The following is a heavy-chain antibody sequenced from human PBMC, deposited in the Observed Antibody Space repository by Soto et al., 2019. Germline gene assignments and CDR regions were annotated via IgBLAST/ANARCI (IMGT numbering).Heavy chain of an antibody. Sequence: EVQLVESGGGLVQPGGSLRLSCAASGFTFSSYWMHWVRQAPGKGLVWVSRINSDGSSTSYADSVKGRFTISRDNAKNTLYLQMNSLRAEDTAVYYCARGSITMVRGVNWNWFDPWGQGTLVTVSS. CDR1: GFTFSSYW. D-gene: IGHD3-10*01. V-gene: IGHV3-74*01. CDR3: ARGSITMVRGVNWNWFDP. J-gene: IGHJ5*02. CDR2: INSDGSST.